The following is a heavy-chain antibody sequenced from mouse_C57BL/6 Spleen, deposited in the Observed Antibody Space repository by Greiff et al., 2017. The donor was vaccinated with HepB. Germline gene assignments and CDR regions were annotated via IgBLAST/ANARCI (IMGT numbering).Heavy chain of an antibody. Sequence: EVKLMESGPGLAKPSQTLSLTCSVTGYSITSDYWNWIRKFPGNKLEYMGYISYSGSTYYNPSLKSRISITRDTSKNQYYLQLNSVTTEDTATYYCASHRDYYGSSYLPSYFDYWGQGTTLTVSS. D-gene: IGHD1-1*01. V-gene: IGHV3-8*01. CDR1: GYSITSDY. CDR2: ISYSGST. CDR3: ASHRDYYGSSYLPSYFDY. J-gene: IGHJ2*01.